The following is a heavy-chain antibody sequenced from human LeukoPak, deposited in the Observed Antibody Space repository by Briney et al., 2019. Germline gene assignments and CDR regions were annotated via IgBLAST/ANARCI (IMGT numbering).Heavy chain of an antibody. CDR1: GYTFTSYY. CDR2: INPSGGST. J-gene: IGHJ4*02. Sequence: ASVKVSCKASGYTFTSYYMHWVRQAPGQGLEWMGIINPSGGSTSYAQKFQGGVTMTRDTSTSTVYMELSSLRSEDTAVYYCAREGVGGGSLTLTLFDYWGQGTLVTVSS. CDR3: AREGVGGGSLTLTLFDY. D-gene: IGHD1-26*01. V-gene: IGHV1-46*01.